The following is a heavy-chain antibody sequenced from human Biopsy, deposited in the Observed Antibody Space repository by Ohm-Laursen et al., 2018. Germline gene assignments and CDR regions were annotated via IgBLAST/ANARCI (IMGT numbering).Heavy chain of an antibody. CDR1: GFNFSAYG. CDR2: TWDDGSHQ. V-gene: IGHV3-33*01. CDR3: VTDRLDDITKVRGIMTD. J-gene: IGHJ1*01. Sequence: SLRLSCAATGFNFSAYGMHWVRQAPDKGLEWVALTWDDGSHQYYADSVKGRFTISRDNSKNSLYLHINTLRVEDTAVYYCVTDRLDDITKVRGIMTDWGQGTLVTVSS. D-gene: IGHD3-10*01.